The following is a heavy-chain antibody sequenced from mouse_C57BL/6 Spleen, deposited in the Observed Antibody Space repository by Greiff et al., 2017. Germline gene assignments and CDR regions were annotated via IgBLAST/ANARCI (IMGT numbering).Heavy chain of an antibody. Sequence: QVQLKQPGAELVKPGASVKLSCKASGYTFTSYWMHWVKQRPGQGLEWIGVIDPSDSYTNYNQKFKGKATLTVDTSSSTAYMQLSSLTSEDSAVYYCADYYGSTSGGYWGQGTTLTVSS. J-gene: IGHJ2*01. D-gene: IGHD1-1*01. CDR1: GYTFTSYW. CDR2: IDPSDSYT. CDR3: ADYYGSTSGGY. V-gene: IGHV1-69*02.